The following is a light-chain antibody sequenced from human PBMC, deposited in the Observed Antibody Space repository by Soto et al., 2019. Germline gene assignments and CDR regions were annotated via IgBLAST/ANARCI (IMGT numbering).Light chain of an antibody. Sequence: QSVLTQPASVSGSPGQSITISCTGTSSDVGGYNFVSWYQHHPGKAPKLMIYDVFHRPSGVSNRFSGSKSGNTASLTISGLQAEDEADYYCSSYTRSSTLDVLFGGGTKRTFL. V-gene: IGLV2-14*03. J-gene: IGLJ2*01. CDR1: SSDVGGYNF. CDR2: DVF. CDR3: SSYTRSSTLDVL.